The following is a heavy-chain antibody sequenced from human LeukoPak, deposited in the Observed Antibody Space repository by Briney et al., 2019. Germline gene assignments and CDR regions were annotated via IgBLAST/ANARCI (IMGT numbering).Heavy chain of an antibody. CDR2: IYSSGST. V-gene: IGHV4-39*01. J-gene: IGHJ5*02. D-gene: IGHD3-22*01. CDR1: GGSISSSYYY. Sequence: SETLPLTCTVSGGSISSSYYYWGWIRQPPGKGLEWIGSIYSSGSTYYNPSLKSRVTISVDTSKNQFSLKLTSVTAADTAVYYCASTHYFDSSGYYFNWFDPWGQGTLVTVSS. CDR3: ASTHYFDSSGYYFNWFDP.